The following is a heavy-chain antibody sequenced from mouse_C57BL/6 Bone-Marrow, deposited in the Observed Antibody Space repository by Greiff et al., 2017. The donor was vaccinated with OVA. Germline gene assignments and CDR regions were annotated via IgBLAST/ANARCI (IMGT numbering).Heavy chain of an antibody. CDR2: IYPRSGNT. J-gene: IGHJ1*03. V-gene: IGHV1-81*01. Sequence: QVQLQQSGAELARPGASVKLSCKASGYTFTSYGISWVKQRTGQGLEWIGEIYPRSGNTDYNEKFKGKATLTADKSSSTAYMELRSLTYEDSAVYFFARFTYDYGHWYFDVWGTGTTVTVSS. D-gene: IGHD2-4*01. CDR3: ARFTYDYGHWYFDV. CDR1: GYTFTSYG.